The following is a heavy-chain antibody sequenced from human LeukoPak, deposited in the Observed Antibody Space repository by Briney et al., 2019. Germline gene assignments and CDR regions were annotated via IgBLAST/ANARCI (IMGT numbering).Heavy chain of an antibody. Sequence: PGGSLRLSCAASGFTFSSYAMHWVRQAPGKGLEWVAVISYDGSNKYYADSVKGRFTISRDNSKNTLYLQMNSLRAEDTAVYYCASGYSSSRTFDYWGQGTLVTVSS. D-gene: IGHD6-19*01. J-gene: IGHJ4*02. CDR1: GFTFSSYA. CDR2: ISYDGSNK. V-gene: IGHV3-30*04. CDR3: ASGYSSSRTFDY.